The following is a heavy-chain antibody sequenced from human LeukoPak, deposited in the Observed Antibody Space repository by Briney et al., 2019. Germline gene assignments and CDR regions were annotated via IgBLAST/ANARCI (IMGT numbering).Heavy chain of an antibody. D-gene: IGHD6-13*01. J-gene: IGHJ4*02. V-gene: IGHV4-39*01. CDR1: GGSISSSSYY. Sequence: SETLSLTCTVSGGSISSSSYYWGWIRQPPGKGLEWIGSIYYSGSTYYNPSLKSRVTISVDTSKNQFSLKLSSVTAADTAVYYCARQGIAAAGLDYWGQGTLVTVSS. CDR2: IYYSGST. CDR3: ARQGIAAAGLDY.